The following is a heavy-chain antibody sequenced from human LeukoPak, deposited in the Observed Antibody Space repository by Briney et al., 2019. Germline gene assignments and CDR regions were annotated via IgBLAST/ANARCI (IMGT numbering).Heavy chain of an antibody. V-gene: IGHV4-39*01. CDR2: IYYSGST. CDR1: GCSISSSSYN. CDR3: ARHGHHGDRDY. J-gene: IGHJ4*02. Sequence: PSEPLSPTCPVPGCSISSSSYNWGWIRQPPGKGMEWLWRIYYSGSTSYNPSLKNRVSISADPSKNQISLKLTRVPAADTALYYCARHGHHGDRDYRGPGTLVTVSS. D-gene: IGHD2-21*02.